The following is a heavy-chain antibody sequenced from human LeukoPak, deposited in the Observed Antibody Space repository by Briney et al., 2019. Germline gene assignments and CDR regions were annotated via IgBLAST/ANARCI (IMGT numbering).Heavy chain of an antibody. CDR2: IYYSGST. D-gene: IGHD6-19*01. CDR1: GASISSYY. V-gene: IGHV4-59*01. J-gene: IGHJ4*02. CDR3: ARTQWLAPYFFDY. Sequence: PSETLSLTCTVSGASISSYYWSWIRQPPGKGLEWIGYIYYSGSTNFNPSLKSRVTISVDTSKNQFSLKLSSVTAADTAVYYCARTQWLAPYFFDYWGQGTLVTVSS.